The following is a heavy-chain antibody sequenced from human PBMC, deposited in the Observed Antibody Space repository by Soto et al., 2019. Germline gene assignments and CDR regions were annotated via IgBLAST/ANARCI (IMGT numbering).Heavy chain of an antibody. V-gene: IGHV3-23*01. CDR1: GFSFRSYD. J-gene: IGHJ6*02. Sequence: EVQMLESGGGLVQPGGSLRLSCAASGFSFRSYDMNWVRQAPGKGLEWVSRITGPGGSAYYAASVKGRFTISRDNSKNTLYPQMNSLRAEDTAVYYCAKSMTQRGMDVWGQGTTVSVSS. D-gene: IGHD2-8*01. CDR3: AKSMTQRGMDV. CDR2: ITGPGGSA.